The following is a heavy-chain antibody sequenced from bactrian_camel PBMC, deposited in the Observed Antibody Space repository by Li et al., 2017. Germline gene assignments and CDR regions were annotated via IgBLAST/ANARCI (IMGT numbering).Heavy chain of an antibody. V-gene: IGHV3S31*01. CDR3: AATGQGWCYAARPPSQYNY. J-gene: IGHJ4*01. CDR1: GVTMTSSTHC. D-gene: IGHD5*01. CDR2: TNFDLNPGT. Sequence: DVQLVESGGGSVQPGGSLTLSCVANGVTMTSSTHCVTWFRQAPGKEREGIASTNFDLNPGTDYAEPVRGRFTIYEDKAENTLYLQMNSLKPEDTGMYYCAATGQGWCYAARPPSQYNYWGQGTQVTVS.